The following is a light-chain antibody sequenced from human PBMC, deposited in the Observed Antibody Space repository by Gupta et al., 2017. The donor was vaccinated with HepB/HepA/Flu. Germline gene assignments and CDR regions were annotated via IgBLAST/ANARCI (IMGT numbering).Light chain of an antibody. Sequence: DIQLTQSPSFLSASVGDRVIITCRASQDISTYLSWYQQKAGKAPKLLIYVGSSLQSGVPSRFNGSGSGTEFTLTIDSLQPEDFATYYCQQLNTYPLTFGGGTEVEIK. J-gene: IGKJ4*01. CDR3: QQLNTYPLT. V-gene: IGKV1-9*01. CDR1: QDISTY. CDR2: VGS.